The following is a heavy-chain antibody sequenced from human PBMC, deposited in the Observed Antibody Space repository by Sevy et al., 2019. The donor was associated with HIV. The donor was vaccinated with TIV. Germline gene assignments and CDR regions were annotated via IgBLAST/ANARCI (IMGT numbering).Heavy chain of an antibody. CDR3: ANKRGYSHGPFDY. CDR1: GGSIGSSDSY. CDR2: IHYSGGT. V-gene: IGHV4-30-4*01. D-gene: IGHD2-2*03. J-gene: IGHJ4*02. Sequence: SETLSLTCSVSGGSIGSSDSYWSWIRQTPGKGLEWIAYIHYSGGTYYNPFLKSRVAMSVDTSERQFSLRLSFMTAADTAVYYCANKRGYSHGPFDYWGQGALVTVSS.